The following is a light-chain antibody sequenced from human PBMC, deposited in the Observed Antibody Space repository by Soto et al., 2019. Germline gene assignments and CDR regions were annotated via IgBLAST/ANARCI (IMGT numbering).Light chain of an antibody. CDR1: QVIGND. CDR2: SAS. V-gene: IGKV1-17*01. J-gene: IGKJ1*01. Sequence: DIQMTQSPSSLSASVGDRVTITCRASQVIGNDLGWFQQKPGQAPKRLIYSASFLQTGVPSRFSGSGSGTEFTLTISSLQPDDFATYYCLQHKTSPWTFGQGTKVEIK. CDR3: LQHKTSPWT.